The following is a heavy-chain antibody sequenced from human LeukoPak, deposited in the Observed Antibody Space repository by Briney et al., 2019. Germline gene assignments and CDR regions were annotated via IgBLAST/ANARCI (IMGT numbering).Heavy chain of an antibody. CDR1: GFTFSSYA. V-gene: IGHV3-23*01. J-gene: IGHJ4*02. D-gene: IGHD2-2*01. CDR3: AKDSTSGRYALDY. Sequence: GGSLRLSCAASGFTFSSYAMYWVRQDPGKGLEWVSAISSSGATTYYADSVKGRFTISRDNSKNTLFLQMDSLRAEDTAVYYCAKDSTSGRYALDYWGQGTLVTVSS. CDR2: ISSSGATT.